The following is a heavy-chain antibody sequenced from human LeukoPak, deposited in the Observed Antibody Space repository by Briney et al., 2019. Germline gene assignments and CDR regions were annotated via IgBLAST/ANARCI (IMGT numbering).Heavy chain of an antibody. V-gene: IGHV3-53*01. D-gene: IGHD3-10*01. CDR1: GFTVSSNY. J-gene: IGHJ3*02. CDR2: IYSGGST. CDR3: AHSPLWFGESDDAFDI. Sequence: GGSLRLSCAASGFTVSSNYMSWVRQAPGKGLEWVSVIYSGGSTYYADSVKGRFTISRDNSKNTLYLQMNSLRAEDTAVYYCAHSPLWFGESDDAFDIWGQGTMVTVSS.